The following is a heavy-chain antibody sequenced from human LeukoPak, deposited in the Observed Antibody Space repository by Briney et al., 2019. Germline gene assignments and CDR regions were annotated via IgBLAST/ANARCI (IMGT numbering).Heavy chain of an antibody. CDR3: ARYYNWFDP. Sequence: SETLSLTCTVSGGSISSYYWSWIRQPPGKGLEWIGYIYYSGSTNYNPSLKSRVTISVDTSKNQFSLKLSSVTAADTAVYYCARYYNWFDPWGQGTLVTVSS. CDR1: GGSISSYY. J-gene: IGHJ5*02. CDR2: IYYSGST. V-gene: IGHV4-59*01.